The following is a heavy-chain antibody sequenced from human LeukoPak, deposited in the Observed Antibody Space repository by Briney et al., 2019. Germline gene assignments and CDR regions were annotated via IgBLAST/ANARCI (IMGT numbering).Heavy chain of an antibody. V-gene: IGHV1-46*01. D-gene: IGHD3-3*01. CDR1: GYTFTTHY. Sequence: ASVKASCKASGYTFTTHYFHWVRQAPGQGLEWMGIIDPNGGSTKYAQKFQGRVAMTSDTSTSTVYMDLSSLRSEDTAVYYCTSWAGEVKNGLWSGPFDYWGQGALVTVSS. CDR3: TSWAGEVKNGLWSGPFDY. J-gene: IGHJ4*02. CDR2: IDPNGGST.